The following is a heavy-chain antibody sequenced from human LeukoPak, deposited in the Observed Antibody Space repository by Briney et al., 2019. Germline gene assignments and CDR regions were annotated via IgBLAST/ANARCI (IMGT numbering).Heavy chain of an antibody. CDR2: IYFSGST. Sequence: SETLSLTCTVSGVSINSGNYYWSWIRQPPGKGLEWIGYIYFSGSTNYNPSLKSRVTISVDTSKNQFPLKLSSVTAADTAVYYCARGVYIWGSYRYFAFDYWGQGTLVTVSS. CDR3: ARGVYIWGSYRYFAFDY. CDR1: GVSINSGNYY. J-gene: IGHJ4*02. V-gene: IGHV4-61*01. D-gene: IGHD3-16*02.